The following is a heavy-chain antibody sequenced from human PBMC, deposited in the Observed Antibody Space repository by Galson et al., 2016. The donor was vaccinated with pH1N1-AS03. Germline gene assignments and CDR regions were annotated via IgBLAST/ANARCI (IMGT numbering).Heavy chain of an antibody. D-gene: IGHD6-19*01. J-gene: IGHJ4*02. CDR3: ARDGPPQGISVAGSFDF. Sequence: SLRLSCAASGFPFSGYSMNWVRQAPGKGLEWVSFISTSGSSIYYADSVKGRFTISRDNAKNSLYLQMNSLRDEDTAIYYYARDGPPQGISVAGSFDFWGQGTLVTVSS. V-gene: IGHV3-21*01. CDR2: ISTSGSSI. CDR1: GFPFSGYS.